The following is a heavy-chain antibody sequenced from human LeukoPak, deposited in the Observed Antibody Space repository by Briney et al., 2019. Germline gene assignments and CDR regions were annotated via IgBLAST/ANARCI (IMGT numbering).Heavy chain of an antibody. D-gene: IGHD6-25*01. CDR3: AGSPEDFDY. V-gene: IGHV3-23*01. CDR2: TSGSGDDT. CDR1: GFTFSSYG. Sequence: GGSLRLSCVASGFTFSSYGMSWVRQAPGKGLEWVSSTSGSGDDTYYADSVKGRFTLSRDNSKNTLYLQMNSLRAEDTAVYYCAGSPEDFDYWGQGTLVTVSS. J-gene: IGHJ4*02.